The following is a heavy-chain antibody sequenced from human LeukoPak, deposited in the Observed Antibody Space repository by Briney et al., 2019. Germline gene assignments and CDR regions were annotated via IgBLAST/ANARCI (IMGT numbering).Heavy chain of an antibody. D-gene: IGHD1-26*01. J-gene: IGHJ5*02. CDR2: ISGSGGDT. CDR3: AKDRGSSGSYYGFDR. Sequence: GGSLRLSCAASGFTFAGSAMGWVRQAPGKGLEWVSSISGSGGDTYYADSVKGRFTISKDSSKNTLHLQMNSLRPEDTAVYYCAKDRGSSGSYYGFDRWGQGTLVTVSS. CDR1: GFTFAGSA. V-gene: IGHV3-23*01.